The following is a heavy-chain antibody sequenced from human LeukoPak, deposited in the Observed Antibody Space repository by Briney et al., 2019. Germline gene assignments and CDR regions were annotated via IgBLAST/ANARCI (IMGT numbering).Heavy chain of an antibody. V-gene: IGHV3-49*03. D-gene: IGHD5-18*01. CDR3: TRARGYSYGYADV. CDR1: GFNFGVYA. Sequence: PGGSLRLSCTASGFNFGVYAMSWFRQAPGKGLEWVGFIRSKAQVGTTQYAASVKGRSTISRDDYKSIAYLQSNSLKTEDTAVYYRTRARGYSYGYADVWGKGTTVTVSS. CDR2: IRSKAQVGTT. J-gene: IGHJ6*04.